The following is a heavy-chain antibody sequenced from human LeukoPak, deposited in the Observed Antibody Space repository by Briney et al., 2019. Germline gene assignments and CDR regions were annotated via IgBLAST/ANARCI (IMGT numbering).Heavy chain of an antibody. Sequence: GGSLRLSCAASGFTFSSYWMSWVRQAPGKGLEWVANIKQDGSEKYYVDSVKGRFTISRDNAKSSVYLQMNSLRDEDTAVYYCARLRRSCGWAFDYWGQETLVTVSS. V-gene: IGHV3-7*01. CDR3: ARLRRSCGWAFDY. CDR1: GFTFSSYW. CDR2: IKQDGSEK. J-gene: IGHJ4*02. D-gene: IGHD6-19*01.